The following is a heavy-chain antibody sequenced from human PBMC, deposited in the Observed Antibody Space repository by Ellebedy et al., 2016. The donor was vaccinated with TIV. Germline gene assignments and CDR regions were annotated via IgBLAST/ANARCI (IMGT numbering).Heavy chain of an antibody. J-gene: IGHJ3*02. Sequence: GESLKISCAASGLTFSSHAMSWVRQAPGKGLEWVSSISGSGGNTYYADSVKGRFTISRDNSKDTLYLQVNSLRAEDTAVYYCSRDPVGDGPAFDTWGQGTMVTVSS. CDR1: GLTFSSHA. CDR3: SRDPVGDGPAFDT. V-gene: IGHV3-23*01. D-gene: IGHD1-26*01. CDR2: ISGSGGNT.